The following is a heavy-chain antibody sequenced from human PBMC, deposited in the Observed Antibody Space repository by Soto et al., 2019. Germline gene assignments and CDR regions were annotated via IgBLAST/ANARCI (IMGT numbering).Heavy chain of an antibody. Sequence: EVQLLESGGGLVQPGGSLRLSCAASGFTFNNYAMSWVRQAPGKGLEWVSSISAGSTYYADSVKGRFIISRDTSKTTLYLQMNSLRAEDTAVYYCAKEISSMWFPLDSWGQGTLVTVSS. CDR2: ISAGST. V-gene: IGHV3-23*01. CDR1: GFTFNNYA. D-gene: IGHD3-3*02. CDR3: AKEISSMWFPLDS. J-gene: IGHJ4*02.